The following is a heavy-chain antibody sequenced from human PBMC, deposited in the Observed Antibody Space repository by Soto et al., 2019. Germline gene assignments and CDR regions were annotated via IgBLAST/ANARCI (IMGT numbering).Heavy chain of an antibody. V-gene: IGHV1-24*01. J-gene: IGHJ5*02. D-gene: IGHD4-17*01. Sequence: ASVKVSCKVSGYTLTELSMHWMRQAPGKGLEWMGGFDPEDGETIYAQKFQGRVTMTEDTSTDTAYMELSSLRSEDTAVYYCATEGGRASVTPYNCFDPWGQGTLVTVSS. CDR2: FDPEDGET. CDR3: ATEGGRASVTPYNCFDP. CDR1: GYTLTELS.